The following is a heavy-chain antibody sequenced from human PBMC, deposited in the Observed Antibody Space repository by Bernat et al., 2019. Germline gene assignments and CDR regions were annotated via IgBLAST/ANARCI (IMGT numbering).Heavy chain of an antibody. CDR2: IYPGDSDT. Sequence: EVQLVQSGAEVRKPGESLKMSCKASGYTFTNYWIGWVRQMPGKGLEWMGIIYPGDSDTRYSPSFQGQVTISVDKSISTAYLQWSSLKASDTAMYYCARRVEGTAPFDYWGQGTLVTVSS. D-gene: IGHD2-8*02. CDR1: GYTFTNYW. J-gene: IGHJ4*02. V-gene: IGHV5-51*01. CDR3: ARRVEGTAPFDY.